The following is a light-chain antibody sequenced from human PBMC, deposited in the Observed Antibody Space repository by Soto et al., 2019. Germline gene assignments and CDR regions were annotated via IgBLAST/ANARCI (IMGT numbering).Light chain of an antibody. Sequence: LTQSPGTLSLSPGNRVTLSCRASQSISSSYLAWYQQRPRQAPRLLIYGASSRATGIPARFSGSGSGTEFTPTISSLQSEDFAVYYCQQYNNWPPITFGQGTRLEIK. CDR2: GAS. J-gene: IGKJ5*01. V-gene: IGKV3-15*01. CDR1: QSISSSY. CDR3: QQYNNWPPIT.